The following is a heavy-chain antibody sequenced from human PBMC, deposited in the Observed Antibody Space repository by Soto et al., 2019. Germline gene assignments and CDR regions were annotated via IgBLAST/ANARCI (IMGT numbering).Heavy chain of an antibody. J-gene: IGHJ5*02. Sequence: SETLSLTCAVYGGSFSCYYWSWIRQPPGKGLEWIGEINHSGSTNYNPSLKSRVTISVDTSKNQFSLKLSSVTAADTAVYYCARGRVRYCSGGSCYVLDPWGQGTLVTVSS. CDR1: GGSFSCYY. CDR3: ARGRVRYCSGGSCYVLDP. CDR2: INHSGST. V-gene: IGHV4-34*01. D-gene: IGHD2-15*01.